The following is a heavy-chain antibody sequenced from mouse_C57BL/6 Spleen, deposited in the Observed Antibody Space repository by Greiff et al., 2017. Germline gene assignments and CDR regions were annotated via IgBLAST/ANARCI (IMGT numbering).Heavy chain of an antibody. D-gene: IGHD3-1*01. CDR1: GYTFTSYW. J-gene: IGHJ4*01. CDR2: IDPSDSET. V-gene: IGHV1-52*01. CDR3: ARRRARSYAMDY. Sequence: VQLQQPGAELVRPGSSVKLSCKASGYTFTSYWMHWVKQRPIQGLEWIGNIDPSDSETHYNQKFKDKATLTVDKSSSTAYMQLSSLTSEDSAVSYCARRRARSYAMDYWGQGTSVTVSS.